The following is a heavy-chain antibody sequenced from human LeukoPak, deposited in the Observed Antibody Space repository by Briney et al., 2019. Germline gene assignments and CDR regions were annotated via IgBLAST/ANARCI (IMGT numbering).Heavy chain of an antibody. J-gene: IGHJ6*03. CDR3: ASLTYGSGSYYPRGNYYMDV. CDR1: GGPISSSSYY. V-gene: IGHV4-39*07. CDR2: IYYSGST. D-gene: IGHD3-10*01. Sequence: SETLSLTCTVSGGPISSSSYYWGWIRQPPGKGLEWIGSIYYSGSTYYNPSLKSRVTISVDTSKNQFSLKLSSVTAADTAVYYCASLTYGSGSYYPRGNYYMDVWGKGTTVTVSS.